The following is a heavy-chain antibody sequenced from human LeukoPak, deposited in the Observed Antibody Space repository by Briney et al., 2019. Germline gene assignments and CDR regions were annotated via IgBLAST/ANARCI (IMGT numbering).Heavy chain of an antibody. CDR1: GYIFTNYW. CDR2: IYPDDSDT. CDR3: ARRSYYDSGGYYYDF. J-gene: IGHJ4*02. Sequence: GESLKISCKGSGYIFTNYWIAWVRQMPGKGLEWMGIIYPDDSDTRYNPSFQGQVTISADKSISTAYLQWSSLKASDTAMYYCARRSYYDSGGYYYDFWGQGTLVTVSS. V-gene: IGHV5-51*01. D-gene: IGHD3-22*01.